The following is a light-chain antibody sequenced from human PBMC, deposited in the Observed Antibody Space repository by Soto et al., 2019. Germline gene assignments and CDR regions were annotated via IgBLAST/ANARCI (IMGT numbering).Light chain of an antibody. J-gene: IGKJ1*01. V-gene: IGKV3-15*01. CDR3: QQYNNWPQT. Sequence: VMKQSPATLSGSQGERVTLSCRASQSVRSNLAWYQQKPGQSPRLLIYGASTRATGIPARFSGSGSGTEFTLTISSLQSEDFAVYYCQQYNNWPQTFGQGTNVDIK. CDR1: QSVRSN. CDR2: GAS.